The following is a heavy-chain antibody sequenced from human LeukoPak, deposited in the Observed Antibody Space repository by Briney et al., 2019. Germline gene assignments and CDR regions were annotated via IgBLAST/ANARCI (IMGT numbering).Heavy chain of an antibody. CDR2: INPSGGST. CDR1: GYTFTSYY. V-gene: IGHV1-46*01. CDR3: ARDKWFGELFP. Sequence: ASVKVSCKASGYTFTSYYMHWVRQAPGQGLEWMGRINPSGGSTSYAQKFQGRVTITRDTSTSTVYMELSSLRSEDTAVSYCARDKWFGELFPWGQGTLVTVSS. J-gene: IGHJ5*02. D-gene: IGHD3-10*01.